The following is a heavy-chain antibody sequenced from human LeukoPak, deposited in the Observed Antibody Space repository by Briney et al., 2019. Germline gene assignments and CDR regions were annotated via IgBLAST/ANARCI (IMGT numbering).Heavy chain of an antibody. D-gene: IGHD3-16*01. CDR2: INSDGSAT. J-gene: IGHJ4*02. CDR3: TKGGDESKYRSLDY. V-gene: IGHV3-74*01. Sequence: PGGSLRLSCAASGFTFGSPWMHWVRQAPGKGLVWVSRINSDGSATAYADSVKGRFTISRDNAENTLYLQMNSLRAEDTAVYYCTKGGDESKYRSLDYWGQGTLVTVSS. CDR1: GFTFGSPW.